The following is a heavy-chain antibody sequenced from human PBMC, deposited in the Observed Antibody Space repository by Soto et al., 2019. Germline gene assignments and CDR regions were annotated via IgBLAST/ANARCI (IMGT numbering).Heavy chain of an antibody. J-gene: IGHJ4*02. CDR3: ARDLRMVRGVIITRKFYYFDY. V-gene: IGHV1-18*01. D-gene: IGHD3-10*01. CDR1: GYTFTSYG. Sequence: QVQLVQSGAEVKNPGASVKVSCKASGYTFTSYGISWVRQAPGQGLEWMGWISAYNGNTNYAQKLQGRVTMTTDTSTSTAYMELRSLRSDDTAVYYCARDLRMVRGVIITRKFYYFDYWGQGTLVTVSS. CDR2: ISAYNGNT.